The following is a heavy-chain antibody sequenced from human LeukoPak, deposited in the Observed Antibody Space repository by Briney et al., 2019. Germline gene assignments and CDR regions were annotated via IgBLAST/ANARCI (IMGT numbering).Heavy chain of an antibody. CDR3: AKRYSSSSYYVAFDI. CDR2: MNPNSGNT. CDR1: GYTFTSYD. J-gene: IGHJ3*02. Sequence: GASVKVSCKASGYTFTSYDINWVRQATGQGLEWMGWMNPNSGNTGFAQKFQGRVTMTRNTSISTAYMELSSLRSEETAVYYCAKRYSSSSYYVAFDIWGQGTMVTVSS. D-gene: IGHD6-6*01. V-gene: IGHV1-8*01.